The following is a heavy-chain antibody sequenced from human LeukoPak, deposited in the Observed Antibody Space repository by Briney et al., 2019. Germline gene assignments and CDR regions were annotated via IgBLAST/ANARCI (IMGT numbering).Heavy chain of an antibody. CDR3: ARDARDGYGGNPFDY. J-gene: IGHJ4*02. Sequence: GGSLRLSCAASGFTFSSYAMYWVRQAPGKGLEWVSVVRGSGGTTYYADSVKGRFTISRDNSKNTLYLQMNSLRAEDTAVHYCARDARDGYGGNPFDYWGQGTLVTVSS. CDR2: VRGSGGTT. CDR1: GFTFSSYA. V-gene: IGHV3-23*01. D-gene: IGHD4-23*01.